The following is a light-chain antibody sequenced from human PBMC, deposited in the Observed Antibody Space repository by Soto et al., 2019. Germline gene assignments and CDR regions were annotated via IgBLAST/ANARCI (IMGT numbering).Light chain of an antibody. CDR2: GAS. CDR1: QSISGS. CDR3: QQSYKTPLT. Sequence: DIQMTQSPSSLSASVGDRVTITCRASQSISGSLNWYQQKSGKAPKVLIYGASTLQSRVPSRFSGSGSGTDFTLTISSLQPEDFATYYCQQSYKTPLTFGGGTKVEIK. J-gene: IGKJ4*01. V-gene: IGKV1-39*01.